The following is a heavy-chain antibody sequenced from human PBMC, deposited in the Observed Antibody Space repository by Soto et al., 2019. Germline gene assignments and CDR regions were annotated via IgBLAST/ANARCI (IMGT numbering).Heavy chain of an antibody. V-gene: IGHV3-7*01. J-gene: IGHJ4*02. CDR3: ARDGWNWNDFDY. Sequence: EVQLVESGGGLVQPGGSLRLSCAASGFIFSSYWMTWVRQAPGKGLEWVANIKQGGSEKYYVDSVKGRFTISRDNAKNSLYLQMNSLSAEDTAVYYCARDGWNWNDFDYWGQGTLVTVSS. D-gene: IGHD1-1*01. CDR1: GFIFSSYW. CDR2: IKQGGSEK.